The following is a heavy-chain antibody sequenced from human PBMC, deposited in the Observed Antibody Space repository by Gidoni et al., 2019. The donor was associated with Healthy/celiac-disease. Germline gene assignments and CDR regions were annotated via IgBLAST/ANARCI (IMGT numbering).Heavy chain of an antibody. J-gene: IGHJ5*02. Sequence: EVQLVESGGGLVQPGGSLTLSCAASGFTFSGSAMHWVRQASGKGLEWVGRIRSKANSYATAYAASVKGRFTIPRDDSKNTAYLQMNSLKTEDTAVYYCTRPGGYCSGGSCYTNWFDPWGQGTLVTVSS. CDR1: GFTFSGSA. V-gene: IGHV3-73*02. CDR3: TRPGGYCSGGSCYTNWFDP. D-gene: IGHD2-15*01. CDR2: IRSKANSYAT.